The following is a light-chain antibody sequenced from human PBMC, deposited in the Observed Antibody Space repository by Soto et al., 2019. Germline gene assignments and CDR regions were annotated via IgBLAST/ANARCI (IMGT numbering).Light chain of an antibody. J-gene: IGKJ4*01. V-gene: IGKV3-11*01. CDR3: QQRSDWPLT. CDR2: DTS. Sequence: EIVLTQSPATLSLSPGERATLSCRASQSVSSTLAWYQQLPGQAPRLLIYDTSNRATGIPARFSGSGSGTDFTLTISSLEPEDFAVYYCQQRSDWPLTFGGGTKVDIK. CDR1: QSVSST.